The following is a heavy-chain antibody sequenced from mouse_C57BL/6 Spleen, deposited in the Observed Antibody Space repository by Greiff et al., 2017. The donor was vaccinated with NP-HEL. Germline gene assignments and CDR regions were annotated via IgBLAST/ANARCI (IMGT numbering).Heavy chain of an antibody. D-gene: IGHD1-1*01. CDR3: ARHYGSSYYAMDY. V-gene: IGHV1-52*01. CDR2: IDPSDSET. CDR1: GYTFTSYW. J-gene: IGHJ4*01. Sequence: VQLQQPGAELVRPGSSVKLSCKASGYTFTSYWMHWVKQRPIQGLEWIGNIDPSDSETHYNQKFKDKATLTVDKSSSTAYMQLSSLTSEDSAVYYCARHYGSSYYAMDYWGQGTSVTVSS.